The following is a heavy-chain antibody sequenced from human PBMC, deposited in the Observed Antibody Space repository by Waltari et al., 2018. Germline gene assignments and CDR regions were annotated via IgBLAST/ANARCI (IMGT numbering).Heavy chain of an antibody. V-gene: IGHV4-31*03. Sequence: QVQLQESGPGLVKPSQTLSLTCTVSGGSISSGGYYWSWIRQHPGKGLEWIGYIYHSVRTYYSPYRKSRVTISVDRSKNQCSLKLSAVTAADTAVYDGARGGISSSGWWVGYWGQGTLVTVSS. CDR1: GGSISSGGYY. J-gene: IGHJ4*02. CDR3: ARGGISSSGWWVGY. CDR2: IYHSVRT. D-gene: IGHD6-19*01.